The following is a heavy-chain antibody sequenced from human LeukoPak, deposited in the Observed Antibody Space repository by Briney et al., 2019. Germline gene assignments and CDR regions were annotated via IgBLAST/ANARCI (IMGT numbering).Heavy chain of an antibody. CDR1: GFTFSSYG. CDR2: INPNSGGT. CDR3: ARSSYDYVWGSYDY. D-gene: IGHD3-16*01. Sequence: GRSLRLSCAASGFTFSSYGMHWVRQAPGQGLEWMGWINPNSGGTNYAQKFQGWVTMTRDTSISTAYMELSRLRSDDTAVYYCARSSYDYVWGSYDYWGQGTLVTVSS. V-gene: IGHV1-2*04. J-gene: IGHJ4*02.